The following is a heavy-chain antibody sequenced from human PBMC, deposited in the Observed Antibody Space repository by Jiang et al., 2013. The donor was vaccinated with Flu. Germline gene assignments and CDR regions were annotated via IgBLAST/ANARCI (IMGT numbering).Heavy chain of an antibody. D-gene: IGHD4-17*01. CDR1: SGGYY. CDR3: ARDPSDYGDQSWFDP. Sequence: SGGYYWSWIRQHPGKGLEWIGYIYYSGSTYYNPSLKSRVTISVDTSKNQFSLKLSSVTAADTAVYYCARDPSDYGDQSWFDPWGQGTLVTVSS. V-gene: IGHV4-31*02. J-gene: IGHJ5*02. CDR2: IYYSGST.